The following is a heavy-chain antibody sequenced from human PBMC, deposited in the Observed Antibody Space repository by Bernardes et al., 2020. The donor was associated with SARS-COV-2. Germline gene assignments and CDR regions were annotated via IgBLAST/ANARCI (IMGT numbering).Heavy chain of an antibody. D-gene: IGHD2-21*02. CDR2: ISGSGKTI. J-gene: IGHJ4*02. V-gene: IGHV3-48*03. Sequence: GGSLRLSCVASTLTFSSHEMNWVRQAPGKGLEWVSYISGSGKTIYYADSVKGRFSISRDNAKNSLFLQMNSLRAEDTAVYYCARAYGGNSEDNWDQGTLVTVSS. CDR3: ARAYGGNSEDN. CDR1: TLTFSSHE.